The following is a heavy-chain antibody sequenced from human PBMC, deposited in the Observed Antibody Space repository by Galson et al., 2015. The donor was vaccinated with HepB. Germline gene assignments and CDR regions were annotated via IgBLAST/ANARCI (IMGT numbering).Heavy chain of an antibody. Sequence: SLRLSCAASGFTFSSYGMHWVRQAPGKGLEWVAFIRYDGSNKYYADSVKGRFTISRDNSKNTLYLQMNSLRAEDTAVYYCAKDYYGSGSTFDYGGQGTLVTVSS. CDR3: AKDYYGSGSTFDY. V-gene: IGHV3-30*02. D-gene: IGHD3-10*01. CDR1: GFTFSSYG. CDR2: IRYDGSNK. J-gene: IGHJ4*02.